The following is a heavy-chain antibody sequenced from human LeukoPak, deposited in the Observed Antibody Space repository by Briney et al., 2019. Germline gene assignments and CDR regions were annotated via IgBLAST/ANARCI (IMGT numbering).Heavy chain of an antibody. J-gene: IGHJ4*02. Sequence: PGGSLRLSCAASGFSFSYYWMSWVRQAPGKGLEWVANIKYDGSEKYYVDSVKDRFTISRDNAKNSLYLQMNSLRGEDTAVYYCARFGTGEALDYWGQGTLVSVSS. CDR2: IKYDGSEK. CDR3: ARFGTGEALDY. V-gene: IGHV3-7*01. D-gene: IGHD7-27*01. CDR1: GFSFSYYW.